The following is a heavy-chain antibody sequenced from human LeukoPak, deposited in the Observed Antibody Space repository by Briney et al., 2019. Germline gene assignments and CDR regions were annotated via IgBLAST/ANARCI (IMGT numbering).Heavy chain of an antibody. Sequence: GASVKVSCKASGYTFTGYYMHWVRQAPGQGLEWMGGIIPIFGTANYAQKFQGRVTITTDESTSTAYMELSSLRSEDTAVYYCARMWNGGNYYYYYYMDVWGKGTTVTVSS. CDR2: IIPIFGTA. CDR1: GYTFTGYY. D-gene: IGHD1-1*01. CDR3: ARMWNGGNYYYYYYMDV. V-gene: IGHV1-69*05. J-gene: IGHJ6*03.